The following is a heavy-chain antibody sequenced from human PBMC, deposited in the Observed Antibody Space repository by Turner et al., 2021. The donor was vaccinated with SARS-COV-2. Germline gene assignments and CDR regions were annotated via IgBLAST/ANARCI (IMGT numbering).Heavy chain of an antibody. V-gene: IGHV1-2*02. CDR3: ARSVSWLQSLTVDY. D-gene: IGHD5-12*01. J-gene: IGHJ4*02. Sequence: QVQLVQSGAEVTKPGASVTVSCKASGYTFAGYYIHWVRQASGQGLKWMGWINPNSGGTNYAQRFQGRVTMTGDTSISTAYMELSTLRSDDTAVYYCARSVSWLQSLTVDYWGQGTLVTVSS. CDR1: GYTFAGYY. CDR2: INPNSGGT.